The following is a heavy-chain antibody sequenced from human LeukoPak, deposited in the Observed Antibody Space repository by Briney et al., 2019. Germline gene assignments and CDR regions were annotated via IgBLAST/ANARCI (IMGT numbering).Heavy chain of an antibody. CDR3: ASDSRYYDYWSGYLDY. Sequence: SETLSLTCSVSGGFISNYYWSWIRRPAGKGLEWIGRMSTSGKTNYNPSLMSRVTMSVDTSNNQFFLNLSSVTAADTAVYHCASDSRYYDYWSGYLDYWGQGTLVTVSP. J-gene: IGHJ4*02. V-gene: IGHV4-4*07. CDR2: MSTSGKT. D-gene: IGHD3-3*01. CDR1: GGFISNYY.